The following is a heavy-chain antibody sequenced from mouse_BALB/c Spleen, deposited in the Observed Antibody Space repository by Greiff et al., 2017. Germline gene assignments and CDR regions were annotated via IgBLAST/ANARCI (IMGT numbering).Heavy chain of an antibody. D-gene: IGHD2-3*01. CDR1: GFTFSSYT. J-gene: IGHJ2*01. CDR2: ISSGGSYT. Sequence: EVKLMESGGGLVKPGGSLKLSCAASGFTFSSYTMSWVRQTPEKRLEWVATISSGGSYTYYPDSVKGRFTISRDNAKNTLYLQMSSLKSEDTAMYYCTREGGYYVGDYWGQGTTLTVSS. CDR3: TREGGYYVGDY. V-gene: IGHV5-6-4*01.